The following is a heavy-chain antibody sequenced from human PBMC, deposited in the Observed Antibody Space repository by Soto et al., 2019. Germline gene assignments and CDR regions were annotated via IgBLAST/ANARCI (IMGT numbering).Heavy chain of an antibody. CDR3: GVRPGYSPGGDY. D-gene: IGHD2-15*01. J-gene: IGHJ4*02. CDR1: GLTFRTYW. Sequence: EVQLVESGGGLVQPGGSLRLSCAASGLTFRTYWVIWVRQAPGKGLVWVSRVYNDGDSTLHAASVTGRFTISRDNAKNTVYLHRSDLRDEDTAMYDCGVRPGYSPGGDYWGRGTLVTVSS. V-gene: IGHV3-74*03. CDR2: VYNDGDST.